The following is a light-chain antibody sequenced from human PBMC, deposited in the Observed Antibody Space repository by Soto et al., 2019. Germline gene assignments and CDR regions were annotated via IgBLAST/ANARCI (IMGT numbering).Light chain of an antibody. CDR3: QQYNNWT. CDR1: QSVSSSY. CDR2: DAS. J-gene: IGKJ1*01. Sequence: EIVMTQSPATLSVSPGERVTLSCRASQSVSSSYLAWYQQKPGQAPRLLIYDASNRATGIPARFSGSGSGTDFTLTINSLEPEDFAVYYCQQYNNWTFGQGTKVDIK. V-gene: IGKV3D-15*01.